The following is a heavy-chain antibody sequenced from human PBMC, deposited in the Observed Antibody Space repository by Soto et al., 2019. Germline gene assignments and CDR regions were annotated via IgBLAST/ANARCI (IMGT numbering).Heavy chain of an antibody. V-gene: IGHV4-39*02. J-gene: IGHJ6*02. CDR1: GGSITSSSYY. Sequence: SETLSLTCTVSGGSITSSSYYWGWIRQPPGKGLEWIGSIYYSGSTYYNPSLKGRFTISRDNSKNTLYLQMNSLRAEDTAVYYCARDRLGLGSGWFSYYYYGMDVWGQGTTVTVSS. CDR3: ARDRLGLGSGWFSYYYYGMDV. D-gene: IGHD6-19*01. CDR2: IYYSGST.